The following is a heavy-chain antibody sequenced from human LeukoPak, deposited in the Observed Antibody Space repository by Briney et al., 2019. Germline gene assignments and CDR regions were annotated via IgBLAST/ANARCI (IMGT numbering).Heavy chain of an antibody. J-gene: IGHJ3*02. D-gene: IGHD7-27*01. CDR2: IYSDGSGT. Sequence: PGGSLRLSCAPSGFTFSKYWMHWVRHAPRKGLVWVSRIYSDGSGTSYAGSVKGRFTISRDNAKNTLFLQMNSLRAEDTAVYYCANWGSAFDIWGQGTMVIVSS. CDR1: GFTFSKYW. V-gene: IGHV3-74*01. CDR3: ANWGSAFDI.